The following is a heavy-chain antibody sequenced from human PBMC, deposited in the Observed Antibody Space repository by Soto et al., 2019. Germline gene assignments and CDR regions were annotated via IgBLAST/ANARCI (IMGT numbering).Heavy chain of an antibody. Sequence: SETQRDTYSVVWGTSISRGYRRGSISQSPGKGLEWIGNIYFGGSTYYNSSLKSRVTISVDTSKNQFSLKLSSVTAADTALYYCSIQRGTMVRGLIPRYFELLGRGTLVTGSS. CDR1: WGTSISRGYR. D-gene: IGHD3-10*01. J-gene: IGHJ2*01. CDR3: SIQRGTMVRGLIPRYFEL. V-gene: IGHV4-39*01. CDR2: IYFGGST.